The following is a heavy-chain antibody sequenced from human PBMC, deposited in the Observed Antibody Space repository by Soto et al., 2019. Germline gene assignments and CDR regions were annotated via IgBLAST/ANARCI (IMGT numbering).Heavy chain of an antibody. Sequence: PSETLSLTCAVSGGSISSGGYSWSWIRQPPGKGLEWIGYIYHSGSTYYNPSLKSRVTISVDRSKNQFSLKLGSVTAADTAVYYCARGNVVPLDYWGQGTLVTVSS. D-gene: IGHD2-21*01. J-gene: IGHJ4*02. CDR3: ARGNVVPLDY. CDR2: IYHSGST. CDR1: GGSISSGGYS. V-gene: IGHV4-30-2*01.